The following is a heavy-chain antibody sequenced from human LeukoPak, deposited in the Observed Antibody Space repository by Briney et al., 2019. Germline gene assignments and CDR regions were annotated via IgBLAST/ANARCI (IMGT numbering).Heavy chain of an antibody. V-gene: IGHV3-23*01. D-gene: IGHD5-24*01. CDR1: GFTFSTYA. J-gene: IGHJ3*01. CDR2: ISGSGSST. CDR3: AKEMATIRACDF. Sequence: GGSLRLSCAASGFTFSTYAMSWVRQAPGKGLEWVSVISGSGSSTYYADSVKGRFTISRDNSRNTLYLQMNSLRAEDTAVYYCAKEMATIRACDFWGQGTMVTVSS.